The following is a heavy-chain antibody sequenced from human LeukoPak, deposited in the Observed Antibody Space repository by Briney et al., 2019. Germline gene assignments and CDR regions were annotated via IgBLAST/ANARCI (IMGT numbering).Heavy chain of an antibody. J-gene: IGHJ5*02. CDR2: IYHSGST. V-gene: IGHV4-30-2*01. CDR1: GGSISSGGYS. CDR3: ARVGTRDCGGDCYPFDP. D-gene: IGHD2-21*02. Sequence: SQTQSLTCAVSGGSISSGGYSWSWIRQPPGKGLEWIGYIYHSGSTYYNPSLKSRVAISVDRSKNQFSLKLSSVTAADTAVYYCARVGTRDCGGDCYPFDPWGQGTLVTVSS.